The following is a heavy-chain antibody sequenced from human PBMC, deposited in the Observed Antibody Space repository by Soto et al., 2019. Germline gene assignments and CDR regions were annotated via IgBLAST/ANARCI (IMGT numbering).Heavy chain of an antibody. D-gene: IGHD6-19*01. V-gene: IGHV4-59*01. CDR1: GASIRNFY. CDR3: AQTTGWPGFDY. Sequence: QVHLQESGPGLVKPSETMSLTCTASGASIRNFYWNWVRQFPGKGLEWIGHIYNGERTNYNPSLKSRVTISEDPSTNQFSLKLSSVTVADTAVYYCAQTTGWPGFDYWGQGTLVAVSS. CDR2: IYNGERT. J-gene: IGHJ4*02.